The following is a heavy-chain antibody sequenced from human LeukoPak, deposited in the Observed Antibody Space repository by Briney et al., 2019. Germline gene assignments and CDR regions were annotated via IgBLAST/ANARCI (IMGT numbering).Heavy chain of an antibody. CDR3: ARDEVSGGWYNH. V-gene: IGHV1-18*04. J-gene: IGHJ4*02. D-gene: IGHD6-19*01. CDR1: GYTFTSRG. CDR2: INADSGNT. Sequence: VASVTVSFKASGYTFTSRGFSWVRQAPGQGLEWMGWINADSGNTNYAQKLQGRVTLTTDTSTNTAYMELRSLRSDDTAVYYCARDEVSGGWYNHWGQGTLVTVSS.